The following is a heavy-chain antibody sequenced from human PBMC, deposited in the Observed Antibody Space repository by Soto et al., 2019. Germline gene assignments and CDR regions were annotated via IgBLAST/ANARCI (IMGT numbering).Heavy chain of an antibody. J-gene: IGHJ4*02. V-gene: IGHV3-23*01. CDR1: GFTFTNYA. Sequence: EVQLLESGGGLVQPGGSLRLSCAGSGFTFTNYAMSWVRQAPGRGLEWVSSINSDGSTYYADSVKGRFTISRDNSKNTLDLQMNSLRAEDTAIFYCAKERYTVAANRLDYWGQGTLVTVSS. CDR3: AKERYTVAANRLDY. D-gene: IGHD2-15*01. CDR2: INSDGST.